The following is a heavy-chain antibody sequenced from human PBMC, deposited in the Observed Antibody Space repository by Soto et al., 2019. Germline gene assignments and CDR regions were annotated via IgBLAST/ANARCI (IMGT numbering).Heavy chain of an antibody. Sequence: QVQLQESGPGLVKPSQTLSLTCTVSGGSISSGGYYWSWIRQHPGKGLEWIGYIYYSGSTYYNPSLKSRVTISVDTSKNQFSLKLSSVTAADTAVYYCARNGNEQQLVEAYYYYGMDVWGQGTTVTVSS. V-gene: IGHV4-31*03. CDR1: GGSISSGGYY. J-gene: IGHJ6*02. CDR2: IYYSGST. D-gene: IGHD6-13*01. CDR3: ARNGNEQQLVEAYYYYGMDV.